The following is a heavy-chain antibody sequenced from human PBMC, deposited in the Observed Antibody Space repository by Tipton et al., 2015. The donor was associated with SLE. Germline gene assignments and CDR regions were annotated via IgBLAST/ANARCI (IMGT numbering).Heavy chain of an antibody. V-gene: IGHV4-39*07. Sequence: TLSLTCTVSGDSISSSFYYWGWIRQPPGKGLEWIGSFSYSGTTYYNPSLKSRVTISVDTSKNQFSLKLSSVTAADTAVYYCAREARPYYYYYYMDVWGKGTTVTVSS. CDR3: AREARPYYYYYYMDV. J-gene: IGHJ6*03. CDR2: FSYSGTT. CDR1: GDSISSSFYY.